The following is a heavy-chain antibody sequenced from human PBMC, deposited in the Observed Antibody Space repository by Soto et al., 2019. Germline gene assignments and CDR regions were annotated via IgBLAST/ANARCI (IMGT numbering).Heavy chain of an antibody. CDR1: GYPFTRFP. J-gene: IGHJ4*02. CDR2: INPGNGVT. CDR3: ARQEGGAVY. D-gene: IGHD3-10*01. V-gene: IGHV1-3*01. Sequence: QVQLVQSGAEVKKPGASVKVSCKAFGYPFTRFPMHWVRQAPGQRLEWMGWINPGNGVTEYSQKFQGRVTITRDTSATTAYLELSSLRFEDTAVYYCARQEGGAVYWGQGTLVTVSS.